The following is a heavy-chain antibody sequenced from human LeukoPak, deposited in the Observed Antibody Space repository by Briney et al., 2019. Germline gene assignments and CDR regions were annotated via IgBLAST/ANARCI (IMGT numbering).Heavy chain of an antibody. CDR3: AKVGEYQLLLYAFDM. J-gene: IGHJ3*02. D-gene: IGHD2-2*01. Sequence: GGSLRLSCAVSGFTVSSNSMSWVRQAPGKGLEWVSFIYSGGNTHYSDSVKGRFTISRDNSKNTLYLQMNSLRAEDTAVYYCAKVGEYQLLLYAFDMWGQGTMVTVSS. CDR1: GFTVSSNS. V-gene: IGHV3-53*01. CDR2: IYSGGNT.